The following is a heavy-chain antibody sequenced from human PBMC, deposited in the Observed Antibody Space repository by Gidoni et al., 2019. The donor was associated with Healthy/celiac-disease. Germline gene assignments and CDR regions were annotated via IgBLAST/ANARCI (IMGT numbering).Heavy chain of an antibody. Sequence: EVQLVESGGGLVQPGGSLRLSCAASGFTFSSYAMSWVRQAPGKGLGWVSAISGSGGSTYYADSVKGRFTISRDNSKNTLYLQMNSLRAEDTAVYYCAMADYYGSGSYPDYWGQGTLVTVSS. V-gene: IGHV3-23*04. D-gene: IGHD3-10*01. CDR1: GFTFSSYA. CDR2: ISGSGGST. CDR3: AMADYYGSGSYPDY. J-gene: IGHJ4*02.